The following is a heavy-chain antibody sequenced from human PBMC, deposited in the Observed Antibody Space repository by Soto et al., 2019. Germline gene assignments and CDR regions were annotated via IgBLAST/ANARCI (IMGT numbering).Heavy chain of an antibody. CDR3: GTMVRGVIISYYYYYGMDV. CDR2: IIPIFGTA. J-gene: IGHJ6*02. Sequence: QVQLVQSGAEVKKPGSSVKVSCKASGGTFSSYAISWVRQAPGQGLEWMGGIIPIFGTANYAQKFQGRVTITADESTSTAYMELSSLRSEDTAVYYCGTMVRGVIISYYYYYGMDVWGQGTTVTVSS. D-gene: IGHD3-10*01. V-gene: IGHV1-69*12. CDR1: GGTFSSYA.